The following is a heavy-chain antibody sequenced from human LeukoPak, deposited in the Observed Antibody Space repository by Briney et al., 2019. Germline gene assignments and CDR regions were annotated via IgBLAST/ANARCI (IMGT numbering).Heavy chain of an antibody. D-gene: IGHD4-11*01. CDR3: AKDNSNSPYDYYYMDV. Sequence: SLRLSCAASGFTFDDYAMHWVRQAPGKGLEWVSGISWNSGSIGYADSVKGRFTISRDNAKNSLYLQMSSLRAEDMALYYCAKDNSNSPYDYYYMDVWGKGTTVTVSS. CDR2: ISWNSGSI. CDR1: GFTFDDYA. V-gene: IGHV3-9*03. J-gene: IGHJ6*03.